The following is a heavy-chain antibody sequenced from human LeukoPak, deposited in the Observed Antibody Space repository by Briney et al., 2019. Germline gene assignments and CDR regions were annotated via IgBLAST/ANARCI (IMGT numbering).Heavy chain of an antibody. V-gene: IGHV3-30*03. CDR2: TSFDETYK. D-gene: IGHD6-13*01. Sequence: PGGSLRLSCSASGFNFSTHGMHWVRQAPGKGLEWVAVTSFDETYKFYSDSLKGRFSISRDNSKNTLYLQMNSLRAEDTAVYYCATHERSTWYGDLDYWGQGTLVTVSS. CDR3: ATHERSTWYGDLDY. J-gene: IGHJ4*02. CDR1: GFNFSTHG.